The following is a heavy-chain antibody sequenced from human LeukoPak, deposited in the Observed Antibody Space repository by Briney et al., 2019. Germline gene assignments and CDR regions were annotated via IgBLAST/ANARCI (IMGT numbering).Heavy chain of an antibody. J-gene: IGHJ5*02. Sequence: PGGSLRLPCTASGFTFGDCAMSWVRQAPGKGLEGVGFIRSKVYGGTPEYAASVKGRLTISRDDSKNIASLQMNSLKTEDTAVYYCTRAAAAAATTARFDTWGQGTLVTVSS. CDR3: TRAAAAAATTARFDT. CDR1: GFTFGDCA. V-gene: IGHV3-49*04. CDR2: IRSKVYGGTP. D-gene: IGHD6-13*01.